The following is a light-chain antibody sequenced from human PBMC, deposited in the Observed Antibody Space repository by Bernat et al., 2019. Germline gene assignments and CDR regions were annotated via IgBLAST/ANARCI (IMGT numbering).Light chain of an antibody. CDR2: SAT. J-gene: IGKJ1*01. CDR1: PDISIS. CDR3: QHYHLYRPT. V-gene: IGKV1-16*02. Sequence: DIQMTQSPTLLSASVGDKVTITCRASPDISISLAWSQQKPGRAPTSLIYSATILQSEFPSKFTGHGYGTDFSLTISSLHPGDSATYYCQHYHLYRPTFGQGTKLEIK.